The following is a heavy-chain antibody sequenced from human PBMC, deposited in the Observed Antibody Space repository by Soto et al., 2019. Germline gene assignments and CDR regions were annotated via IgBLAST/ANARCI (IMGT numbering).Heavy chain of an antibody. CDR1: GYTFTRYG. CDR2: ISGYNGDA. D-gene: IGHD2-8*01. V-gene: IGHV1-18*01. CDR3: AKNGQPPYYYYGLDV. Sequence: QGQLVQSGAEVKMPGASVKVSCKASGYTFTRYGISWVRQAPGQGLEWMGWISGYNGDANYAQRFQGRVSMTIDTSTTTAYIELRTLTSDDTAVYYCAKNGQPPYYYYGLDVWGQGTTVTVSS. J-gene: IGHJ6*02.